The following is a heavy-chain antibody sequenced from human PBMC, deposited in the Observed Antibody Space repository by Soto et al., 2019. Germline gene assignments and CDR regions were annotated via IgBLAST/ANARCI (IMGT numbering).Heavy chain of an antibody. CDR1: GGSISSSSYY. V-gene: IGHV4-39*01. CDR2: IYYSGST. CDR3: AAGYCSGGSCYYNIDY. Sequence: QLQLQESGPGLVKPSETLSLTCTVSGGSISSSSYYWGWIRQPPGKGLEWIGSIYYSGSTYYNPSLKSRVTISVDTSKNQFSLKLSSVTAADTAVYYCAAGYCSGGSCYYNIDYWGQGTLVTVSS. D-gene: IGHD2-15*01. J-gene: IGHJ4*02.